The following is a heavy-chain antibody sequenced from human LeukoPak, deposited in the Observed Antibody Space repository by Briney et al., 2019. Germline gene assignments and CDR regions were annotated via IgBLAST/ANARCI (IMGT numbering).Heavy chain of an antibody. J-gene: IGHJ3*02. Sequence: SQTLSLTCAISGDSVSSNSAVWNWIRQSPSRGLEWLGRTYYRSKWYNDYAVSVKSRITIKPDTSKNQFSLQLNSASPEDTAVYYCARLGLGGAFNIWGQGTMVTVSS. CDR1: GDSVSSNSAV. CDR3: ARLGLGGAFNI. V-gene: IGHV6-1*01. CDR2: TYYRSKWYN. D-gene: IGHD2-15*01.